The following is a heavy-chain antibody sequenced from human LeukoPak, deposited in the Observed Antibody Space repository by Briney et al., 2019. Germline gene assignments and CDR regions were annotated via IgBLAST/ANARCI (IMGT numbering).Heavy chain of an antibody. CDR2: IIPILGIA. D-gene: IGHD3-22*01. J-gene: IGHJ3*01. CDR1: GGTFSSYA. Sequence: ASVKVSCKASGGTFSSYAISWVRQAPGQGLEWMGRIIPILGIANYAQKFQGRVTITADKSTSTAYMELSSLRSEDTAVYYCARNYYDSSGYPEAWGQGTMVTVSS. CDR3: ARNYYDSSGYPEA. V-gene: IGHV1-69*04.